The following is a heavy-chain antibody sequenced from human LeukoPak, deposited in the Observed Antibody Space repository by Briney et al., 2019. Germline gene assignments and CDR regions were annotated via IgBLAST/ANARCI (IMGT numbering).Heavy chain of an antibody. D-gene: IGHD6-6*01. CDR3: AKDEYSSSFDY. CDR2: MSGSGSST. CDR1: GFTFSSCT. J-gene: IGHJ4*02. Sequence: GRSLRLSCAASGFTFSSCTMSWVRQAPGKGLEWVSGMSGSGSSTFYADSVKGRFTISRDISKNTLYLQMNSLRAEDTAVYYCAKDEYSSSFDYWGQGTLVTVSS. V-gene: IGHV3-23*01.